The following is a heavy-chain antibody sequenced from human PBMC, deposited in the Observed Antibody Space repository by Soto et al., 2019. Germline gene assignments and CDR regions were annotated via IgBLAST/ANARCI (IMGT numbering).Heavy chain of an antibody. CDR2: IYYSGST. CDR3: ARESYGSGSYYIDY. J-gene: IGHJ4*02. D-gene: IGHD3-10*01. V-gene: IGHV4-30-4*01. CDR1: GGSISSGDYY. Sequence: SETLSLTCTVSGGSISSGDYYWSWIRQPPGKGLEWIGYIYYSGSTYYNPSLKSRVTISVDTSKNQFSLKLSSVTAADTAVYYCARESYGSGSYYIDYWGQGTLVTVSS.